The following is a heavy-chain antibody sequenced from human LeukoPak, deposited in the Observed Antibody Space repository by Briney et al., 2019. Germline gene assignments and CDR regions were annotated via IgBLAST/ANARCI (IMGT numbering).Heavy chain of an antibody. V-gene: IGHV1-69*05. CDR2: IIPIFGTA. Sequence: ASVKVSCKASGYTFTSYDINWVRQAPGQGLEWMGGIIPIFGTANYAQKFQGRVTITTDESTSTAYMELSSLRSEDTAVYYCARALHYYDSSGYFDAFDIWGQGTMVTVSS. CDR1: GYTFTSYD. J-gene: IGHJ3*02. D-gene: IGHD3-22*01. CDR3: ARALHYYDSSGYFDAFDI.